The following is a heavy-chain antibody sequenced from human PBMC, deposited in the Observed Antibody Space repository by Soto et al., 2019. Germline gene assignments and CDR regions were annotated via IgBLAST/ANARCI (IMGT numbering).Heavy chain of an antibody. V-gene: IGHV4-61*01. J-gene: IGHJ5*01. Sequence: QVQLQESGPGLVKPSETLSLTCTVSGVSVSSGTYYWSWIRQPPGKGLEWIGYIYYSGSTDYNPSLKSRVTVSVDTSKNRFTVKLSSVTAADRAVYYGAGVSAWEGSRADLGWLDSWGQGTLATVSS. CDR1: GVSVSSGTYY. CDR2: IYYSGST. D-gene: IGHD2-2*01. CDR3: AGVSAWEGSRADLGWLDS.